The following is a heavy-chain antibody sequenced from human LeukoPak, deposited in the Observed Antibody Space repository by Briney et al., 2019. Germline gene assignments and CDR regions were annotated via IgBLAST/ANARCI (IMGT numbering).Heavy chain of an antibody. CDR3: ARAYSGSYYWGFDY. D-gene: IGHD1-26*01. CDR1: GVSINTYF. CDR2: IYSGGST. V-gene: IGHV3-53*01. J-gene: IGHJ4*02. Sequence: ETLSLTCTVSGVSINTYFWSWIRQPPGKGLEWVSVIYSGGSTYYADSVKGRFTISRDNSKNTLYLQMNSLRAEDTAVYYCARAYSGSYYWGFDYWGQGTLVTVSS.